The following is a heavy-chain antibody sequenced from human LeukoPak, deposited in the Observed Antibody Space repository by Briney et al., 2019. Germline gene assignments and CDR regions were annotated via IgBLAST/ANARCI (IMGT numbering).Heavy chain of an antibody. D-gene: IGHD3-3*01. V-gene: IGHV4-39*07. CDR3: ASMRYYDLWSGQPNCLDP. J-gene: IGHJ5*02. CDR1: GGSISSSSYY. CDR2: IYYSVIT. Sequence: PSETLSLTCTVSGGSISSSSYYWGWIRQPPGTGLEWIGSIYYSVITYYNPALKSRVTIPVHQSKTEFSQKLSSVTAADTAVYYCASMRYYDLWSGQPNCLDPWGQGTLVPVST.